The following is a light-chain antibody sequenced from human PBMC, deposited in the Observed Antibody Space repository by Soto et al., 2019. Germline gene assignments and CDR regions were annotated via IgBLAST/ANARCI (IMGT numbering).Light chain of an antibody. CDR1: QTISSW. J-gene: IGKJ1*01. V-gene: IGKV1-5*03. CDR2: KAS. CDR3: QQYKSYWT. Sequence: DIQMTQSPSTLSVSVADRVTITCRASQTISSWLAWYQQKPGKAPKLLIYKASTLKSGVPSRFSGSGSGTDFTLTITSLQPEDFATYYCQQYKSYWTFGQGTKVDIK.